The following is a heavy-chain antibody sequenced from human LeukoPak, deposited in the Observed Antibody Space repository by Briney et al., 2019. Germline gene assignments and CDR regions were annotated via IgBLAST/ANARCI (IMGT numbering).Heavy chain of an antibody. CDR1: GYSISSGYY. Sequence: SETLSLTCTVSGYSISSGYYWGWIRQPPGKGLEWIGSIYNSGSTYYNPSLKSRATISVDTFKNQFLLKLSPVTAADTAVYYCARDQAYCSGGSCYLVWFDPWGQGTLVTVSS. D-gene: IGHD2-15*01. V-gene: IGHV4-38-2*02. CDR3: ARDQAYCSGGSCYLVWFDP. J-gene: IGHJ5*02. CDR2: IYNSGST.